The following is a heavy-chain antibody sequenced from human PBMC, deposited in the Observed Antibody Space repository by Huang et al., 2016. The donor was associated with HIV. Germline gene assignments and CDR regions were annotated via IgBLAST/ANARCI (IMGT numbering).Heavy chain of an antibody. CDR2: ISDSGST. CDR3: ARMFKYDSGGYWGNDAFDI. CDR1: GGSFSGHY. J-gene: IGHJ3*02. Sequence: QVQLQQWGAELLKPSETLSLTCAVSGGSFSGHYWTWIRQPPGRGLEWIGEISDSGSTTYNPALKSRVTISGDTSQGQFFLKLNSVTAADTAIYYCARMFKYDSGGYWGNDAFDIWGQGTMVTVSS. V-gene: IGHV4-34*02. D-gene: IGHD3-22*01.